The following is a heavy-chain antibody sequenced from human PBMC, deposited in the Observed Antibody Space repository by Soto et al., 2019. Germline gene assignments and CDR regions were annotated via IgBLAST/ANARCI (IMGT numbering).Heavy chain of an antibody. J-gene: IGHJ6*02. V-gene: IGHV1-18*01. CDR2: ISAYNGNT. D-gene: IGHD3-10*01. CDR3: ARDLYGSGSYYPYYYYYYGMDV. CDR1: GYTFTSYG. Sequence: QVQLVQSGAEVKKPGASVKVSCKASGYTFTSYGISWVRQAPGQGLEWMGWISAYNGNTNYAQKLQGRVTMTTDTSTSTAYMDLRSLRSDDTAVYYCARDLYGSGSYYPYYYYYYGMDVWGQGTTVTVSS.